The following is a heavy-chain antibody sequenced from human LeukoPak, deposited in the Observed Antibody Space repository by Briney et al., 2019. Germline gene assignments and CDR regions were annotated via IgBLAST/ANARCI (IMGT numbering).Heavy chain of an antibody. J-gene: IGHJ5*02. CDR3: ARGPYKAQLGDT. Sequence: SETLSLTCTVSGGSINSDYWSWIRQPPGKGLEWIGYIYYSGRTNYNPSLKNRVTISLDTSKSQFSLKLSSVTAADTAVYYCARGPYKAQLGDTWGQGTLVTVSS. V-gene: IGHV4-59*01. D-gene: IGHD1-1*01. CDR1: GGSINSDY. CDR2: IYYSGRT.